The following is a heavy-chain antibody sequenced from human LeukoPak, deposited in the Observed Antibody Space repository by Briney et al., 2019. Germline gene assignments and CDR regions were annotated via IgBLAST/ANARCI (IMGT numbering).Heavy chain of an antibody. J-gene: IGHJ4*02. CDR3: AGSITARYLAY. CDR2: INHSGST. V-gene: IGHV4-34*01. D-gene: IGHD6-6*01. CDR1: GGSFSGYY. Sequence: PSETLSLTCAVYGGSFSGYYWSWIRQPPGKGLEWIGEINHSGSTNYNPSLKSRVTISVDTSKNQFSLKLSSVTAADTAVYYCAGSITARYLAYWGQGTLVTVSS.